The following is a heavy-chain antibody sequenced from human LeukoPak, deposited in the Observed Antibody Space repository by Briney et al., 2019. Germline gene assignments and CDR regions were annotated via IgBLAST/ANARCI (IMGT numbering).Heavy chain of an antibody. CDR3: ARGDSSGWYAPFDH. Sequence: PGGSLRLSCAASGFTFSSYGMHWVRQAPGKGLQYVSTISSNGGRTYYSNSVKGRFTTSRDNSKNTLYLQMGSLTTEDMAVYYCARGDSSGWYAPFDHWGQGTLVTVSS. CDR2: ISSNGGRT. CDR1: GFTFSSYG. D-gene: IGHD6-19*01. V-gene: IGHV3-64*01. J-gene: IGHJ4*02.